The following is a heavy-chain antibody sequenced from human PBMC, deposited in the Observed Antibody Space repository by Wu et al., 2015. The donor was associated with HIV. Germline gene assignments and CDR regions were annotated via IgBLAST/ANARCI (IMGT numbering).Heavy chain of an antibody. CDR1: GYTFSAYY. J-gene: IGHJ3*02. D-gene: IGHD3-22*01. V-gene: IGHV1-2*06. CDR2: INPNTGGT. Sequence: QVQLVQSGAEVKKSGASVKVSCKASGYTFSAYYIHWMRQAPGQGPEWMGRINPNTGGTIYAQKFQGRVILSRDTSISTAYMEVTSLTSGDTATYYCAREGLMIVKAGYGAIDIWGRGTMVSVSS. CDR3: AREGLMIVKAGYGAIDI.